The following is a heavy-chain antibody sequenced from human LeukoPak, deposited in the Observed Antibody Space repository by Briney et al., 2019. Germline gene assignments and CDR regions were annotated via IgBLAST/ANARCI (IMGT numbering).Heavy chain of an antibody. CDR1: GFTFSSYA. CDR3: AKDNDFWSGYFDY. V-gene: IGHV3-23*01. Sequence: GSLRLSCAASGFTFSSYAMSWVRQAPGKGLEWVSAISGSGGSTYYADSVKGRFTISRDNSKNTLYLQMNRLRAEDTAVYHCAKDNDFWSGYFDYWGQGTLVTVSS. J-gene: IGHJ4*02. CDR2: ISGSGGST. D-gene: IGHD3-3*01.